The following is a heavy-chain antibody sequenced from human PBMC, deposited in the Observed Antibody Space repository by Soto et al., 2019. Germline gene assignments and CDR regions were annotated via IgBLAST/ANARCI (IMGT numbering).Heavy chain of an antibody. Sequence: QVQLVQSGAEVKKPGSSVKVSCKASGGTFSSYAISWVRQAPGQGLEWMGGIIPIFGTANYAQKFQGRVTITADESTSKAYMELSSLRSEDTAVYYCARCYYDSSGYMSPYYYYYGMDVWGQGTTVTVSS. J-gene: IGHJ6*02. D-gene: IGHD3-22*01. CDR2: IIPIFGTA. V-gene: IGHV1-69*01. CDR3: ARCYYDSSGYMSPYYYYYGMDV. CDR1: GGTFSSYA.